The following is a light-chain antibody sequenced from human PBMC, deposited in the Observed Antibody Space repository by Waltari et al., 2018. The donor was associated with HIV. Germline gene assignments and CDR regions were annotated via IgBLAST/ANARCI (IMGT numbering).Light chain of an antibody. CDR2: TAT. CDR3: QQSYSSPT. Sequence: DIQMTQSPSSLSASIGDRVTITCRTSQNIKNYLNWYQQKPGKAPKMLIYTATTLQSGVSSRFNGSGSGTDFTLTITGLEPEDFVLYFCQQSYSSPTFGPGTTVDVK. V-gene: IGKV1-39*01. CDR1: QNIKNY. J-gene: IGKJ3*01.